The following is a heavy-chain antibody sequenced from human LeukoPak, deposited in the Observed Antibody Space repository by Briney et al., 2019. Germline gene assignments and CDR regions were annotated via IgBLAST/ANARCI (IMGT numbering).Heavy chain of an antibody. CDR2: IYDSGST. CDR3: ARVRVWVGHIDYYYYGMDV. D-gene: IGHD3-16*01. CDR1: GGSIRSSYYY. J-gene: IGHJ6*02. Sequence: SETLSLTCTVSGGSIRSSYYYWGWIRQPPGKGLEWIGSIYDSGSTYYNPSLKSRVTISVDTSKNQFSLKLSSVTAADTAVYYCARVRVWVGHIDYYYYGMDVWGQGTTVTVSS. V-gene: IGHV4-39*07.